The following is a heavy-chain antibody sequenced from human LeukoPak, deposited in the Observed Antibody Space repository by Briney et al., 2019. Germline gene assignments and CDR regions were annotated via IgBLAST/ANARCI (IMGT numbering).Heavy chain of an antibody. D-gene: IGHD4-17*01. CDR2: IYYSGST. V-gene: IGHV4-59*05. Sequence: SETLSLTCTVSGGSISSYYWSWIRQPPGKGLEWIGSIYYSGSTYYNPSLKSRVTISVDTSKNQFSLKLSSVTAADTAVYYCARQSTVTTLWFDPWGQGTLVTVSS. CDR1: GGSISSYY. J-gene: IGHJ5*02. CDR3: ARQSTVTTLWFDP.